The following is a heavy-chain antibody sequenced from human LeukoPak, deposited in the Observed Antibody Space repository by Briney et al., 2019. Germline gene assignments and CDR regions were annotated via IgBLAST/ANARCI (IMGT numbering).Heavy chain of an antibody. CDR3: ARELGYCSGASCYFKYYGMDV. D-gene: IGHD2-15*01. CDR2: IYSGGST. Sequence: GGSLRLSCAVSGFTVSSNYMSWVRQAPGKGLEWVSVIYSGGSTYYADSVKGRFTISRDNSKNTLYLQMNSLRAEDTAVYYCARELGYCSGASCYFKYYGMDVWGQGTTVTVS. J-gene: IGHJ6*02. CDR1: GFTVSSNY. V-gene: IGHV3-53*01.